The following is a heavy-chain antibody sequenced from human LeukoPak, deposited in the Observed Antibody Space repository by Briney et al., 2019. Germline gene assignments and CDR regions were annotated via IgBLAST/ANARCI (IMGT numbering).Heavy chain of an antibody. CDR1: GFTFSSYS. J-gene: IGHJ3*02. CDR2: ISSSSSYM. Sequence: PGGSLRLSCAASGFTFSSYSMNWVRQAPGKGLELVSSISSSSSYMYYADSVKGRFTISRDNAKNSLYLQMNSLRAEDTAVYYCARDLEYSSSSYAFDIWGQGTMVTVSS. V-gene: IGHV3-21*01. D-gene: IGHD6-6*01. CDR3: ARDLEYSSSSYAFDI.